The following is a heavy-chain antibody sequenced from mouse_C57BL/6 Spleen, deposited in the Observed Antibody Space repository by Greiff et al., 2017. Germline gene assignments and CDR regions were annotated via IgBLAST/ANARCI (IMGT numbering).Heavy chain of an antibody. CDR1: GFTFSSYA. CDR2: ISSGGDYT. J-gene: IGHJ3*01. D-gene: IGHD2-3*01. V-gene: IGHV5-9-1*02. CDR3: TRDSLYDGSPY. Sequence: EVQLVESGEGLVKPGGSLKLSCAASGFTFSSYAMSWVRQTPEKRLELVAYISSGGDYTYYADTVKGRFTISRDNARNTLYLQMSSLKSEDTAMYYCTRDSLYDGSPYWGQGTLVTVSA.